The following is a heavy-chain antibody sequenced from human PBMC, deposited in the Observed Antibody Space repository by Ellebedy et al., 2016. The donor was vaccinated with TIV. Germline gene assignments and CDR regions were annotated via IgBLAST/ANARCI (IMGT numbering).Heavy chain of an antibody. CDR1: GFTFGDYA. Sequence: GESLKISCTASGFTFGDYAMSWVRQAPGKGLEWVGFIRSKAYGGTTEYAASVKGRFTISRDDSKSIAYLQMNSLKTEDTAVYYCTRDHDILTGYYFGRDWYFDLWGRGTLVTVSS. V-gene: IGHV3-49*04. D-gene: IGHD3-9*01. CDR3: TRDHDILTGYYFGRDWYFDL. CDR2: IRSKAYGGTT. J-gene: IGHJ2*01.